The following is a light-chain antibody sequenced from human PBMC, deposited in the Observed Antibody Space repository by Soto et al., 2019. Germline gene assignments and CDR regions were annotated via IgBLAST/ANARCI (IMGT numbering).Light chain of an antibody. J-gene: IGKJ2*01. CDR3: QQYNGYSYS. V-gene: IGKV1-5*03. Sequence: DIQLTKSPSTRSAFLGDRVTITCRASQRINDYLAWFQQKPGKVPKLLIYKMFNLESGVPSRFSAGGSGTEFTLSISSLQPDDFATYYCQQYNGYSYSFGQGTKLEIK. CDR2: KMF. CDR1: QRINDY.